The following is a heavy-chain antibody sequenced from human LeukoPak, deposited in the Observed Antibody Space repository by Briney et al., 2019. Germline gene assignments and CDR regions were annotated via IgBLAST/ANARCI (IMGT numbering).Heavy chain of an antibody. V-gene: IGHV1-2*06. J-gene: IGHJ4*02. CDR1: GYTFTGFY. CDR3: VRFGRNSLHEFDY. CDR2: SSPNSGVT. D-gene: IGHD4-23*01. Sequence: ASVKVSCKASGYTFTGFYIHWVRQAPGQGLEWMGRSSPNSGVTNYAQKFQGRVTLTSDTSISTAYMQLTRLMSSDTAVYYCVRFGRNSLHEFDYWGQGTLVSVSS.